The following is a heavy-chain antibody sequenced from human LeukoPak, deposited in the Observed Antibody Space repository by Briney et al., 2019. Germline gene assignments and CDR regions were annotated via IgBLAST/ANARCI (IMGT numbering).Heavy chain of an antibody. CDR1: GGTFSSYT. J-gene: IGHJ5*02. D-gene: IGHD3-3*01. V-gene: IGHV1-69*04. CDR2: IIPILGIA. CDR3: AREKDSYDSWSGYNWFDP. Sequence: ASVKVSCKASGGTFSSYTISWVRQAPGQGLEWMGRIIPILGIANYAQKFQGRVTITADKSTSTAYMELSSLRSEDTAVYYCAREKDSYDSWSGYNWFDPWGQGTLVTVSS.